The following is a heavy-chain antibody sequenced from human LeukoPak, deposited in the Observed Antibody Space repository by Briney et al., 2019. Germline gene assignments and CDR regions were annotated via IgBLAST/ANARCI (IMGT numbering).Heavy chain of an antibody. V-gene: IGHV3-48*04. D-gene: IGHD6-13*01. J-gene: IGHJ4*02. CDR3: ARVDSSSWYGVDY. Sequence: PGGSLRLSCEASEITFSSYAMHWVRQAPGKGLEWVSYISSSSSTIYYADSVKGRFTISRDNAKNSLYLQMNSLRAEDTAVYYCARVDSSSWYGVDYWGQGTLVAVSS. CDR1: EITFSSYA. CDR2: ISSSSSTI.